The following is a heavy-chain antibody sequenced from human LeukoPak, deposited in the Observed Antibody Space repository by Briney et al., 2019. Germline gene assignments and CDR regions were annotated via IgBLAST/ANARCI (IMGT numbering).Heavy chain of an antibody. CDR2: ISGSGGST. D-gene: IGHD4-23*01. J-gene: IGHJ4*02. V-gene: IGHV3-23*01. CDR3: AKDRDTVVTPIFDY. CDR1: GFTFSSYS. Sequence: GGSLRLSCVASGFTFSSYSMRWVRQAPGKGLEWVSAISGSGGSTYYADSVKGRFTNSRDNSKNTLYLQMNSLRAEDTAVYYCAKDRDTVVTPIFDYWGQGTLVTVSS.